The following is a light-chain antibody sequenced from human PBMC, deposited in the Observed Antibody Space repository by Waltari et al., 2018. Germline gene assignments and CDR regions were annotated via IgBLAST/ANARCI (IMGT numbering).Light chain of an antibody. CDR3: QQASRFPRT. Sequence: DIQMTQSPSSVSASVGDRVTITCRASQGLDNCVSWYQQKPGEAPRLLIYYISNLETGVPSRFSGSGSGTDFTLTINSLQPEDYATYYCQQASRFPRTFGGGTKVDVK. J-gene: IGKJ4*01. CDR1: QGLDNC. CDR2: YIS. V-gene: IGKV1D-12*01.